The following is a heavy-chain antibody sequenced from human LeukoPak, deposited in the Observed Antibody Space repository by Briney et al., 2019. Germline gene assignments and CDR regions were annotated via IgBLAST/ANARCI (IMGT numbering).Heavy chain of an antibody. D-gene: IGHD5-12*01. J-gene: IGHJ4*02. CDR3: AKESGYSGYDERSIDY. Sequence: PLGGSLRLSCAASGFTFSSYAMSWVRQAPGKGLEWVSAISGSGGSTYYADSVKGRFTISRDNSKNTLYLQMNSLRAEDTAVYYCAKESGYSGYDERSIDYWGQGTLVTVSS. CDR2: ISGSGGST. CDR1: GFTFSSYA. V-gene: IGHV3-23*01.